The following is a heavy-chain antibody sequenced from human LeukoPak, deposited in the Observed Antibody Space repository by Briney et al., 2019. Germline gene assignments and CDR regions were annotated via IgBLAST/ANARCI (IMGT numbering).Heavy chain of an antibody. D-gene: IGHD3-22*01. V-gene: IGHV4-59*01. CDR2: IYYSGST. J-gene: IGHJ6*03. CDR1: GGSISSYY. Sequence: PSETLSLTCTVSGGSISSYYWSWIRQPPGKGLEWIGYIYYSGSTNYNPSLKSRVTISVDTSKNQFSLKLSSVTAADTAVYYCARVKKLYYDSSGTFYYFYYMDVWGKGTTVTVSS. CDR3: ARVKKLYYDSSGTFYYFYYMDV.